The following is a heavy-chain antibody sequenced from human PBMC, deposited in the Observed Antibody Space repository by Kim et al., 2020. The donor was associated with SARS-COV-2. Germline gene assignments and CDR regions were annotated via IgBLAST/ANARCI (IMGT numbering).Heavy chain of an antibody. CDR1: GGTFSSYA. Sequence: SVKVSCKASGGTFSSYAISWVRQAPGQGLEWMGGIIPIFGTANYAQKFQGRVTITADESTSTAYMELSSLRSEDTAVYYCARGGSTLRIAARPTKDNYYYCYGMDVWGQGTTVTVSS. CDR3: ARGGSTLRIAARPTKDNYYYCYGMDV. D-gene: IGHD6-6*01. CDR2: IIPIFGTA. J-gene: IGHJ6*02. V-gene: IGHV1-69*13.